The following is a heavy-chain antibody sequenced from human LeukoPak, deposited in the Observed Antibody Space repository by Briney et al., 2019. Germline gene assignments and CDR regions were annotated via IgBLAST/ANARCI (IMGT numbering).Heavy chain of an antibody. V-gene: IGHV1-8*01. J-gene: IGHJ5*02. CDR1: GYTFTSYD. D-gene: IGHD1-7*01. Sequence: ASVKVSCKASGYTFTSYDINWVRQATGQGLEWMGWMNPNSGNTGYAQKFQGRVTMTRNTSISTAYMELSSLRSEDTAVYYCATESITGTRSWFDPWGQGTLVTVSS. CDR2: MNPNSGNT. CDR3: ATESITGTRSWFDP.